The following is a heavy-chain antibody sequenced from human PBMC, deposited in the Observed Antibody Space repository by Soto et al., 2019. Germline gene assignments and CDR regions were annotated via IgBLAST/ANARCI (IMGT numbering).Heavy chain of an antibody. CDR1: GFTFNTYG. Sequence: GGSLRLSCAASGFTFNTYGFNLVRQAPGKGLEWVAVIWYDGNTKYYADSVKGRFTISRDNLKNTLYLQMNSLTAEDTAVYYCARPLVAPVAGPYYYGMDVWGQGTTVTVSS. CDR3: ARPLVAPVAGPYYYGMDV. V-gene: IGHV3-33*01. D-gene: IGHD6-19*01. J-gene: IGHJ6*02. CDR2: IWYDGNTK.